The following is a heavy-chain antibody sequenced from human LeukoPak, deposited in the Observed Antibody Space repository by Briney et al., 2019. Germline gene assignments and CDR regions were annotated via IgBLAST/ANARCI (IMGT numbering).Heavy chain of an antibody. Sequence: SETLSLTCTVSGGSISGSSYYWGWIRQPPGKGLEWIGSIYYSGNTYHNPSRKSRVTISVDTSKNQFSLKLSSVTAADTAAYYCARHEYRSGGANYFDYWGQGTLVTVSS. CDR3: ARHEYRSGGANYFDY. CDR1: GGSISGSSYY. CDR2: IYYSGNT. V-gene: IGHV4-39*01. D-gene: IGHD6-19*01. J-gene: IGHJ4*02.